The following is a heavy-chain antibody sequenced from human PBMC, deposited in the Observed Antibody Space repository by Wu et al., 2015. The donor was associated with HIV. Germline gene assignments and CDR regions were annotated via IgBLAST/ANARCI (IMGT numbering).Heavy chain of an antibody. J-gene: IGHJ3*01. V-gene: IGHV1-2*02. D-gene: IGHD3-9*01. CDR2: IDPNSGGT. Sequence: QVQLVQSGAEVKKPGASVKVSCKASGYTFTGYYIHWVRQAPGQGLEWMGWIDPNSGGTNSAQKFQGRVTMTRDTSISTAYMELMSLRSDDTAVYYCAREVGYRMRELVIASFLTWWGHGTMVTVSS. CDR3: AREVGYRMRELVIASFLTW. CDR1: GYTFTGYY.